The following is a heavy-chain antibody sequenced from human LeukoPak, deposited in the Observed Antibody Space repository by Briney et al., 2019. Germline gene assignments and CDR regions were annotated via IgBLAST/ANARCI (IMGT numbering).Heavy chain of an antibody. CDR1: GFTFSSYA. CDR2: VSGGDERT. V-gene: IGHV3-23*01. Sequence: GGSLRLSCAASGFTFSSYAMSWVRQAPGKGLEWVSVVSGGDERTYYADSVKGRVTISRDDPKTTLYLQMNSLRVEDTAVYFCAKRRGIGSRYYSALDVWGQGTTVTVSS. D-gene: IGHD2-15*01. J-gene: IGHJ6*02. CDR3: AKRRGIGSRYYSALDV.